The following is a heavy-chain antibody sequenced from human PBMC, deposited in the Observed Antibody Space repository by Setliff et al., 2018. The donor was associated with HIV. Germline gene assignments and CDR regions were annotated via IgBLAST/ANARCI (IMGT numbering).Heavy chain of an antibody. CDR3: ARYEYDFWSSLTQAVPRYYFDY. Sequence: ASVKVSCKASGYTFSGYHMYWVRQAPGQGLEWMGVINPSGGSTSYAQKFQGRATMTTDTSTSTVYLELRSLRSDDTAVYYCARYEYDFWSSLTQAVPRYYFDYWGQGTLVTVSS. CDR2: INPSGGST. J-gene: IGHJ4*02. D-gene: IGHD3-3*01. CDR1: GYTFSGYH. V-gene: IGHV1-46*01.